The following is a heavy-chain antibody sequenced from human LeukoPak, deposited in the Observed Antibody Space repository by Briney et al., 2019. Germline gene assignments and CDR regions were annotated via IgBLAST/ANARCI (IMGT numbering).Heavy chain of an antibody. CDR2: MYYSGST. Sequence: SETLSLTCTVSGGSISSSGYYWGWIRQPPGTGLEWIGSMYYSGSTYYNPSLKSRVTISVDTSKNHFSLKLSSVTAADTAVYYCARDFRGGYDFWSGYYTPYYFDYWGQGTLVTVSP. V-gene: IGHV4-39*07. CDR3: ARDFRGGYDFWSGYYTPYYFDY. D-gene: IGHD3-3*01. J-gene: IGHJ4*02. CDR1: GGSISSSGYY.